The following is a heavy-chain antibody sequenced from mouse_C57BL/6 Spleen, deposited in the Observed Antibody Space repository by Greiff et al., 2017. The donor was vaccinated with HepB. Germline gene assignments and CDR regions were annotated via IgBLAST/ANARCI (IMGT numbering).Heavy chain of an antibody. V-gene: IGHV5-9-1*02. CDR2: ISSGGDYI. Sequence: VQLMESGEGLVKPGGSLKLSCAASGFTFSSYAMSWVRQTPEKRLEWVAYISSGGDYIYYADTVKGRFTISRDNARNTLYLQMSSLKSEDTAMYYCTRGTNYYGSSDVYWYFDVWGTGTTVTVSS. CDR1: GFTFSSYA. J-gene: IGHJ1*03. CDR3: TRGTNYYGSSDVYWYFDV. D-gene: IGHD1-1*01.